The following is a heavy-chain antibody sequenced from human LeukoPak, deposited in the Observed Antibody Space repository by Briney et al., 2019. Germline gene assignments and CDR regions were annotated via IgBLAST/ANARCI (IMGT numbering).Heavy chain of an antibody. CDR1: EVTFNKYA. Sequence: PGGSLRLSCIGSEVTFNKYAMHWVRQAPGKGLEWVAVISYDGSNKYYADSVKGRFTISRDNSKNTLYLQMNSLRAEDTAVYYCARGIAAAGIDYWGQGTLVTVSS. V-gene: IGHV3-30-3*01. J-gene: IGHJ4*02. CDR3: ARGIAAAGIDY. D-gene: IGHD6-13*01. CDR2: ISYDGSNK.